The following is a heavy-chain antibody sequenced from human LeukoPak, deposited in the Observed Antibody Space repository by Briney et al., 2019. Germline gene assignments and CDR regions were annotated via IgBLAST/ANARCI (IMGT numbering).Heavy chain of an antibody. CDR2: IYYSGTT. V-gene: IGHV4-59*01. Sequence: SETLSLTCTVCGGSISSYYWTWIRQPPGKGLEWIGYIYYSGTTYYNPSLKSRVTISLDTSKNKLSLNVTSVNVADTAVYYCARAGGYSGYASNWGQGTLVTVSS. CDR3: ARAGGYSGYASN. J-gene: IGHJ4*02. D-gene: IGHD5-12*01. CDR1: GGSISSYY.